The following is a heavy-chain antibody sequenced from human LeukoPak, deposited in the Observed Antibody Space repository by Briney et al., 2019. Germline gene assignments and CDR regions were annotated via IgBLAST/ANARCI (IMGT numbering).Heavy chain of an antibody. J-gene: IGHJ4*02. CDR1: GFTFSDYY. CDR3: ARREARIFDY. Sequence: PGGSLRLSCAVSGFTFSDYYMSWVRQAPGKGLEWVSYISSTSTYTNYADSVKGRFTISRDNAKNSLYLQMNSLRAEDTVVYYCARREARIFDYWGQGTLVTVSS. V-gene: IGHV3-11*03. D-gene: IGHD1-26*01. CDR2: ISSTSTYT.